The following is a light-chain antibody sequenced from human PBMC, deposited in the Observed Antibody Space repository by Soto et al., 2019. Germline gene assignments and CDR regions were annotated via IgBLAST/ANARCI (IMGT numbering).Light chain of an antibody. CDR2: GAS. CDR3: QQYSNWPPWT. V-gene: IGKV3-15*01. CDR1: QSVSSN. Sequence: EIVMTQSPATLSVSQGERATLSFRASQSVSSNLAWYQQKPGQAPRLLIYGASTRATGIPARFSGSGSGTEFTLTISSLQSEDFAVYYCQQYSNWPPWTFGQGTKVDIK. J-gene: IGKJ1*01.